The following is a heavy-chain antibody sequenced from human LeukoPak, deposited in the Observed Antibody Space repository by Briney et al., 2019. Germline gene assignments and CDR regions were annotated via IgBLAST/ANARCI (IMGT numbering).Heavy chain of an antibody. CDR3: ARTTYYYDSSGYPRGYFDY. V-gene: IGHV4-59*01. J-gene: IGHJ4*02. CDR2: IYYSGST. CDR1: GGSISSYY. D-gene: IGHD3-22*01. Sequence: SETLSLTCTVSGGSISSYYWSWIRQPPGKGLEWIGYIYYSGSTNYNPSLKSRVTISVDTSRNQFSLKLSSVTAADTAVYYCARTTYYYDSSGYPRGYFDYWGQGTLVTVSS.